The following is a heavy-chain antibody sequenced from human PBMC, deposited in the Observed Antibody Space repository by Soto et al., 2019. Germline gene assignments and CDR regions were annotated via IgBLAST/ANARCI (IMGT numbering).Heavy chain of an antibody. CDR2: LSTTGFT. Sequence: EVQLVESGGGLIQPGGSLRLSCVASGFNVSSDYMNWVRQAPGKGLEWVSVLSTTGFTSYADSVKGRFTISSDSSKNTLYLQMNSLRVEDTAVYYCVRDSKTSSSWSLDYWGPGVLVTVSS. J-gene: IGHJ4*02. CDR1: GFNVSSDY. CDR3: VRDSKTSSSWSLDY. V-gene: IGHV3-53*01. D-gene: IGHD6-13*01.